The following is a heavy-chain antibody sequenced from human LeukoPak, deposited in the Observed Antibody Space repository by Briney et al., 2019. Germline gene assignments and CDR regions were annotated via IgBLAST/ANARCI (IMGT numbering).Heavy chain of an antibody. CDR2: ISGSGDNT. V-gene: IGHV3-23*01. Sequence: PGRSLRLSCAASGFTFSSYAMSWVRQAPGKGLEWVSGISGSGDNTYYADSVTGRFTISRDNAKNSLYLQMNSLRAEDTAVYYCARDQYSGIDYWGQGTLVTVSS. CDR1: GFTFSSYA. J-gene: IGHJ4*02. D-gene: IGHD1-26*01. CDR3: ARDQYSGIDY.